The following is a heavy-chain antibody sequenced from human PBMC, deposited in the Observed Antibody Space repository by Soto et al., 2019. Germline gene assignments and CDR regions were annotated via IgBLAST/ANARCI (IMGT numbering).Heavy chain of an antibody. D-gene: IGHD6-13*01. CDR2: IWYDGSNK. V-gene: IGHV3-33*01. CDR1: GFTFSSYG. J-gene: IGHJ6*02. Sequence: GGSLRLSCAASGFTFSSYGMHWVRQAPGKGLEWVAVIWYDGSNKYYADSVKGRFTISRDNSKNTLYLQMNSLRAEDTAVYYCARVAFRAAAGTAPRPINYYYYGMDVWGQGTTVTVSS. CDR3: ARVAFRAAAGTAPRPINYYYYGMDV.